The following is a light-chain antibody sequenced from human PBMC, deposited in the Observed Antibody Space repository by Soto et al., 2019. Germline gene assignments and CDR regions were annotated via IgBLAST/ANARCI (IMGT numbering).Light chain of an antibody. CDR3: QKYTSAPRT. Sequence: IQMTQSPSSLSASVGDRVTITCRASQSTSNSRNWYQQKPGKAPNLLIYAASTVQIGGPSRFSGSGSGTDFTLPISSLQPEDVATYYCQKYTSAPRTFGQGTKVDIK. V-gene: IGKV1-27*01. CDR1: QSTSNS. J-gene: IGKJ1*01. CDR2: AAS.